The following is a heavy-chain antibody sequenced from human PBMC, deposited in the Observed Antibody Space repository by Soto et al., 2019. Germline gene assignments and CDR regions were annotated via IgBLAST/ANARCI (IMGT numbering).Heavy chain of an antibody. J-gene: IGHJ5*02. CDR1: GGSISTYY. D-gene: IGHD2-2*01. CDR2: VYYSGST. V-gene: IGHV4-59*12. CDR3: AKLTCSSGRCSVPVENWFDP. Sequence: QVQLEESGPGLVKPSETLSLTCTVSGGSISTYYWSWIRQPPGKGLEYIGYVYYSGSTNYTPSLKGRVSISVDTSKNQFSLKVTSVTAADTAIYYCAKLTCSSGRCSVPVENWFDPWGQGTLVSVSS.